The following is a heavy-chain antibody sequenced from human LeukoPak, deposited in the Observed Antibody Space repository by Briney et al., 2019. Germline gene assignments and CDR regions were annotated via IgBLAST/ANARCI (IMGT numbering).Heavy chain of an antibody. D-gene: IGHD1-26*01. CDR2: IYYSGST. V-gene: IGHV4-59*01. CDR1: GGSISSYY. J-gene: IGHJ3*02. CDR3: ARGGRVRWELKLNAFDI. Sequence: SETLSLTCTVSGGSISSYYWSWIRQPPGKGLEWIGYIYYSGSTNYNPSLKSRVTISVDTSKNQFSLKLSSVTAADTAVYYCARGGRVRWELKLNAFDIWGQGTMVTVSS.